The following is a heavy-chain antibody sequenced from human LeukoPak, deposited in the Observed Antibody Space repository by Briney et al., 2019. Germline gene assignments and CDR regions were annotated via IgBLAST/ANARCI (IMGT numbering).Heavy chain of an antibody. CDR2: INHSGST. Sequence: SETLSLTCAVYGGSFSGYYWSWIRQPPGKGLEWIGEINHSGSTNYNPSLKSRVTISVDTSKNQFSLKLSSVTAADTAVYYCARAYGDYADYWGQGTLVTVSS. CDR1: GGSFSGYY. CDR3: ARAYGDYADY. V-gene: IGHV4-34*01. J-gene: IGHJ4*02. D-gene: IGHD4-17*01.